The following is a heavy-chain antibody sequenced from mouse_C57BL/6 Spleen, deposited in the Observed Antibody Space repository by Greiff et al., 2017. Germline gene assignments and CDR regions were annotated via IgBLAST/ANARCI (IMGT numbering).Heavy chain of an antibody. CDR3: AIITTVVARAMDY. Sequence: VQLQQPGAELVMPGASVTLSCKASGYTFTSYWMNWVKQRPGQGLEWIGEIDPSDSYTNYNQKFKGKSTLTVDKSSSTAYMQLSSLTSEDSAVYYCAIITTVVARAMDYWGQGTSVTASS. J-gene: IGHJ4*01. CDR2: IDPSDSYT. D-gene: IGHD1-1*01. V-gene: IGHV1-69*01. CDR1: GYTFTSYW.